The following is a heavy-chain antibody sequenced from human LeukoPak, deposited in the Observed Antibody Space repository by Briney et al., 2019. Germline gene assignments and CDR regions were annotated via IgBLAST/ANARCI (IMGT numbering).Heavy chain of an antibody. J-gene: IGHJ3*02. V-gene: IGHV4-30-2*01. CDR2: IYHSGST. D-gene: IGHD2-15*01. CDR3: ARGDIVVVVAATPSGAFDI. Sequence: PSETLSLTCTVSGGSISSGGYYWSWIRQPPGKGLEWIGYIYHSGSTYYNPSLKSRVTILVDRSKNQFSLKLSSVTAADTAVYYCARGDIVVVVAATPSGAFDIWGQGTMVTVSS. CDR1: GGSISSGGYY.